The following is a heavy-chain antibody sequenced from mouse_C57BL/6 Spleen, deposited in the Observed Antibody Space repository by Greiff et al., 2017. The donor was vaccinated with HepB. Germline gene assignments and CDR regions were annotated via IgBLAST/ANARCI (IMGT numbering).Heavy chain of an antibody. CDR1: GFSFNTYA. V-gene: IGHV10-1*01. Sequence: EVHLVESGGGLVQPKGSLKLSCAASGFSFNTYAMNWVRQAPGKGLEWVARIRSKSNNYATYYADSVKDRFTISRDDSESMLYLQMNNLKTEDTAMYYCVRHSNYVMDYWGQGTSVTVSS. J-gene: IGHJ4*01. D-gene: IGHD2-5*01. CDR2: IRSKSNNYAT. CDR3: VRHSNYVMDY.